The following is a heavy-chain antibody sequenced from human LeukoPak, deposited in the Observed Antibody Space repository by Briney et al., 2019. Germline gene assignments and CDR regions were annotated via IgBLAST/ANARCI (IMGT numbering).Heavy chain of an antibody. CDR2: FDPEDGET. Sequence: ASVKVSCKVSGYTLTELSMHWVRQAPGKGLEWMGGFDPEDGETIYAQKFQGRDTMTEDTSTDTAYMELSSLRSEDTAVYYCAILWFGTYYFDYWGQGTLVTVSS. J-gene: IGHJ4*02. CDR1: GYTLTELS. V-gene: IGHV1-24*01. D-gene: IGHD3-10*01. CDR3: AILWFGTYYFDY.